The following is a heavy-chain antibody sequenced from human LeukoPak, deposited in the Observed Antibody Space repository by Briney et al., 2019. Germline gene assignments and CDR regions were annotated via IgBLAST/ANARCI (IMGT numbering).Heavy chain of an antibody. D-gene: IGHD3-10*01. CDR3: AKGHYYGSGSYGTDAFDI. Sequence: PGGSLRLSCAASGFTFDDYAMHWVRQAPGKGLEWVSGISWNSGSIGYADSVKGRFTISRDNAKNSLYLQMNSLRAEDTALYYCAKGHYYGSGSYGTDAFDIWGQGTMVTVSS. J-gene: IGHJ3*02. CDR2: ISWNSGSI. V-gene: IGHV3-9*01. CDR1: GFTFDDYA.